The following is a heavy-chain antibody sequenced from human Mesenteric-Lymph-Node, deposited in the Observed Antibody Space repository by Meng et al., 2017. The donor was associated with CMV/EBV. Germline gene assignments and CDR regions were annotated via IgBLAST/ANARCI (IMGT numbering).Heavy chain of an antibody. D-gene: IGHD3-10*01. Sequence: QLQLQESGTGLVKPSGTLSPTCTVPGGSISSSSYYWGWIRQPPGKGLEWIGSIYYSGSTYYNPSLKSRVTISVDTSKNQFSLKLSSVTAADTAVYYCARPHYYGSGSSPWFDPWGQGTLVTVSS. CDR3: ARPHYYGSGSSPWFDP. J-gene: IGHJ5*02. V-gene: IGHV4-39*01. CDR1: GGSISSSSYY. CDR2: IYYSGST.